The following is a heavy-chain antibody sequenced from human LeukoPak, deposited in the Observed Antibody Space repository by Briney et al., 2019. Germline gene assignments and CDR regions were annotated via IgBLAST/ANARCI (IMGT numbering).Heavy chain of an antibody. CDR1: GGSFSDYY. CDR3: ARGFLLVHQDIDS. J-gene: IGHJ4*02. V-gene: IGHV4-34*01. CDR2: INHSGNT. Sequence: SETLSLTCAVYGGSFSDYYWNWIHQPPGKGLEWIGEINHSGNTNYNPSLKSRVTISVDASKNQFSLKLRSVTAADTAVYYCARGFLLVHQDIDSWGQGTLVTVSS. D-gene: IGHD2-2*01.